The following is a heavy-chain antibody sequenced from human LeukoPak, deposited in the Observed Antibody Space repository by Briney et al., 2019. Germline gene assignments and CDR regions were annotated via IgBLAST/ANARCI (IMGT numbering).Heavy chain of an antibody. CDR3: AANIAAAGTPFDY. V-gene: IGHV1-58*01. CDR2: IVVGSGNT. J-gene: IGHJ4*02. D-gene: IGHD6-13*01. Sequence: ASVKVSFKASGFTFTSCSEQWERLARGQGLERVGWIVVGSGNTNYAQKFQERVTITRDMSTSTAYMELSSLRSEDTAVYYCAANIAAAGTPFDYWGQGTLVTVSS. CDR1: GFTFTSCS.